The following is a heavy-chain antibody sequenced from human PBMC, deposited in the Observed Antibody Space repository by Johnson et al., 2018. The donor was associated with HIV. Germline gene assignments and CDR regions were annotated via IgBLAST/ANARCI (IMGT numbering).Heavy chain of an antibody. J-gene: IGHJ3*02. V-gene: IGHV3-73*02. CDR3: TKLVGYCSGGGCYTPGDI. CDR2: IRSKGNNYAT. Sequence: VRLVESGGGLVQPGGSLKLACAASGFTFSGSALHWVRQASGKGLEWVGHIRSKGNNYATAYAASVKGMFTISRDDSQNTAYLQMNRLKTEDTAVYYCTKLVGYCSGGGCYTPGDIWGQGTMVTVSS. D-gene: IGHD2-15*01. CDR1: GFTFSGSA.